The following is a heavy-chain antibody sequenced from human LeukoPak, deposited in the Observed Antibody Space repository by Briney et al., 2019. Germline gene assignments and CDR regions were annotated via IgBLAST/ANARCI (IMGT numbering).Heavy chain of an antibody. J-gene: IGHJ3*01. D-gene: IGHD6-6*01. V-gene: IGHV3-21*01. Sequence: NSGGSLRLSCVASGFTFSDHFMNWVRQAPGKGLEWVSSISSSGSSALYADSLRGRFTTSRDNAKNSLYLQMNSLRPGDTAVYYCARERYSRSSHDALDLWGQGTMVTVSS. CDR1: GFTFSDHF. CDR3: ARERYSRSSHDALDL. CDR2: ISSSGSSA.